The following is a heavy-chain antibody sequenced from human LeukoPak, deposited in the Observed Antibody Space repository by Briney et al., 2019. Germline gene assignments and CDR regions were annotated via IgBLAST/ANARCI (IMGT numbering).Heavy chain of an antibody. CDR2: IYYSGST. J-gene: IGHJ5*02. Sequence: SETLSLTCTVSGCSISSYYWSWIPQPPGKGLELIGYIYYSGSTNYNTSLKSLITISVETSNNQFSLSLMSVTAAAPAFYYRPRGSYSWFEPWRQRTLVTVSS. D-gene: IGHD2-15*01. V-gene: IGHV4-59*01. CDR1: GCSISSYY. CDR3: PRGSYSWFEP.